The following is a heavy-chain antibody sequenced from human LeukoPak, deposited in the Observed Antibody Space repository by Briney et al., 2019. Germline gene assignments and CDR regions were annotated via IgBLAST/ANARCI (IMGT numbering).Heavy chain of an antibody. CDR1: GFTFSSYG. J-gene: IGHJ4*02. V-gene: IGHV3-30*02. Sequence: GGSLRLSCAASGFTFSSYGMHWVRQAPGKGLEWVAFIRYDGSNKYYADSVKGRFTISRDNSKNTLYLQMNSLRAEDTAVYYCAEDPDPVTIFGVVIDNWGQGTLVTVSS. CDR2: IRYDGSNK. D-gene: IGHD3-3*01. CDR3: AEDPDPVTIFGVVIDN.